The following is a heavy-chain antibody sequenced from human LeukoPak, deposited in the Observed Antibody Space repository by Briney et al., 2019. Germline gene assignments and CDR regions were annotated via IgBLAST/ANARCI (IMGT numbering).Heavy chain of an antibody. CDR3: ARGLAVGGTRIIDY. D-gene: IGHD6-19*01. CDR1: GGSFSGYY. J-gene: IGHJ4*02. V-gene: IGHV4-34*01. Sequence: PSETLSLTCAVYGGSFSGYYWSWIRQPPGKGLEWIGEINHSGSTNYNPSLKSRVTISLDTSNNQFSLKLSSVTAADTAVYFCARGLAVGGTRIIDYWGQGTLVTVSS. CDR2: INHSGST.